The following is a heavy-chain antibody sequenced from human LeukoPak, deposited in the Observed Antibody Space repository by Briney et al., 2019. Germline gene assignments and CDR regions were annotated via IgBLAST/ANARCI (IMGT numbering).Heavy chain of an antibody. CDR3: ARPHCDYVWGSYRSNPGMDV. J-gene: IGHJ6*02. CDR2: INHSGST. D-gene: IGHD3-16*02. V-gene: IGHV4-34*01. CDR1: GGSFSGYY. Sequence: SETLSLTCAVYGGSFSGYYWSWIRQPPGKGLEWVGEINHSGSTNYNPSLKSRVTISVDTSKNQFSLKLSSVTAADTAVYYCARPHCDYVWGSYRSNPGMDVWGQGTTVTVSS.